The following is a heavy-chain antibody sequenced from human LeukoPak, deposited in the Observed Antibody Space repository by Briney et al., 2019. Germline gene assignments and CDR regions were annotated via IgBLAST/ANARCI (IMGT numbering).Heavy chain of an antibody. CDR1: GFTFISYA. CDR3: ARAELELPRLFDY. D-gene: IGHD1-7*01. CDR2: ISYDGSNK. J-gene: IGHJ4*02. Sequence: PGRSLRHSCAASGFTFISYAMHWVRQAPGKGLEWVAVISYDGSNKYYADSVKGRFTISRDNSKNTLYLQMNSLRAEDTAVYYCARAELELPRLFDYWGQGTLVTVSS. V-gene: IGHV3-30*04.